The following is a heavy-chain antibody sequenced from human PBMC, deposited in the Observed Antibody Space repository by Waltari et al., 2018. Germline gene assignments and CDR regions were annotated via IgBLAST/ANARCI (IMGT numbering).Heavy chain of an antibody. CDR3: ARVGIAAAGTDY. CDR2: INPNRGGT. Sequence: QVQLVQSGAEVKKPGASVKVSCKASGYTFTGYYMHWVRQAPGQGLEWMGRINPNRGGTNDAQKFQGRVTMTRDTSISTAYMELSRLRSDDTAVYYCARVGIAAAGTDYWGQGTLVTVSS. V-gene: IGHV1-2*06. D-gene: IGHD6-13*01. J-gene: IGHJ4*02. CDR1: GYTFTGYY.